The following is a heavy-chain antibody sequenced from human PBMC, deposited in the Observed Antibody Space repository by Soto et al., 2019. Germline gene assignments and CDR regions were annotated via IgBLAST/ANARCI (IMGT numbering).Heavy chain of an antibody. CDR1: GGSISSSSDF. Sequence: SVTLSLTCTVSGGSISSSSDFWGWIRQSPGKGLEWIGTIYYSGSTYYNPSLKSRVTISVDMSKNQFSLKLTSVTAADSAVYYCARSGQNYGGWFDPWGQGTLVTVSS. J-gene: IGHJ5*02. D-gene: IGHD3-10*01. V-gene: IGHV4-39*01. CDR2: IYYSGST. CDR3: ARSGQNYGGWFDP.